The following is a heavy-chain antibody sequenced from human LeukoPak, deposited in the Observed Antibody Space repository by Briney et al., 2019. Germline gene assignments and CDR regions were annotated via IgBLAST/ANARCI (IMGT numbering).Heavy chain of an antibody. Sequence: GGSLRLSYAASGFTFSSYSMNWVRQAPGKGLEWVSSISSSSSYIYYADSVKGRFTISRDNAKNSLYLQMNSLRAEDTAVYYCARTIISSGWYASFDYWGQGTLVTVSS. D-gene: IGHD6-19*01. CDR2: ISSSSSYI. CDR1: GFTFSSYS. J-gene: IGHJ4*02. CDR3: ARTIISSGWYASFDY. V-gene: IGHV3-21*01.